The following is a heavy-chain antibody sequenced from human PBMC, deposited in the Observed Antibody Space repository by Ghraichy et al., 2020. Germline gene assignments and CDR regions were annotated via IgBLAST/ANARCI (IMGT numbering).Heavy chain of an antibody. CDR2: INPSGGST. CDR1: GYTFTSYY. CDR3: ASEVEVDTAMVGPYYYYYGMDV. J-gene: IGHJ6*02. D-gene: IGHD5-18*01. V-gene: IGHV1-46*01. Sequence: ASVKVSCKASGYTFTSYYMHWVRQAPGQGLEWMGIINPSGGSTSYAQKFQGRVTMTRDTSTSTVYMELSSLRSEDTAVYYCASEVEVDTAMVGPYYYYYGMDVWGQGTTVTVSS.